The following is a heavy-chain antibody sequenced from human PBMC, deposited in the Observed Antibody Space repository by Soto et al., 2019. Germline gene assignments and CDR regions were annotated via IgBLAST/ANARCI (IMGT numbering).Heavy chain of an antibody. CDR2: IIPIFGTA. CDR1: GGTFSSYA. J-gene: IGHJ4*02. CDR3: ARAYYYDSSGYLFDY. Sequence: ASVKVSCKASGGTFSSYAISWVRQAPGQGLEWMGGIIPIFGTANYAQKFQGRVTITADESTSTAYMELSSLRSEDTAVYYCARAYYYDSSGYLFDYWGQGTLVTVSS. D-gene: IGHD3-22*01. V-gene: IGHV1-69*13.